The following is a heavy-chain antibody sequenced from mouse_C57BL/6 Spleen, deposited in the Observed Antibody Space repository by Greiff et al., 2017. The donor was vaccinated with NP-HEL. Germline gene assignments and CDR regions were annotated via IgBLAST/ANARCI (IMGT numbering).Heavy chain of an antibody. CDR1: GYAFRSSW. CDR3: ARGPTVVPYFDY. Sequence: VQLQQSGPELVKPGASVKISCKASGYAFRSSWMNWVKQRPGKGLEWIGRIYPGDGDTNYNGKFKGKATLTADKSSSTAYMQLSSLTSEDSAVYFCARGPTVVPYFDYWGQGTTLTVSS. CDR2: IYPGDGDT. D-gene: IGHD1-1*01. V-gene: IGHV1-82*01. J-gene: IGHJ2*01.